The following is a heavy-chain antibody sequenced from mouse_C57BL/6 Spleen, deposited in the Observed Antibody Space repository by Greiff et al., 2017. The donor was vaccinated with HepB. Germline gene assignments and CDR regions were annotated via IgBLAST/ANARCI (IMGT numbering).Heavy chain of an antibody. CDR2: IYPGSGNT. Sequence: VKLQESGPELVKPGASVKISCKASGYSFTSYYIHWVKQRPGQGLEWIGWIYPGSGNTKYNEKFKGKATLTADTSSSTAYMQLSSLTSEDSAVYYCARRGYYYAMDYWGQGTSVTVSS. J-gene: IGHJ4*01. CDR1: GYSFTSYY. CDR3: ARRGYYYAMDY. V-gene: IGHV1-66*01.